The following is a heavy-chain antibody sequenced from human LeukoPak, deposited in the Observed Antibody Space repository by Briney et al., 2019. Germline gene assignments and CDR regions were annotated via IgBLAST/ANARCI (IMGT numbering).Heavy chain of an antibody. CDR1: GGTFSSYA. J-gene: IGHJ4*02. CDR3: AAAGELALDY. Sequence: ASVKVSCKASGGTFSSYAISWVRQAPGQGLEWMGGIIPIFGTANYAQKFQGRVTITTDESTSTAYMELSSLRSQDTAVYYCAAAGELALDYWGQGTLVTVSS. D-gene: IGHD7-27*01. CDR2: IIPIFGTA. V-gene: IGHV1-69*05.